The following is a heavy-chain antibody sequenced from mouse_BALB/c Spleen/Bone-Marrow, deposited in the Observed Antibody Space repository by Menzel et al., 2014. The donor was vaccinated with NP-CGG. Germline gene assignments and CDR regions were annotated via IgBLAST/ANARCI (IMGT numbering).Heavy chain of an antibody. CDR3: ARYRLGTYFDY. V-gene: IGHV14-3*02. J-gene: IGHJ2*01. CDR1: GFNIKDTY. Sequence: EVQLQQSGAELVKPGAPVKLSCTASGFNIKDTYMHWVKQRPEQGLEWIGRIDPANGNTKYDPKFQGKATITADTSSNTAYLQLSSLTSEDTAVYYCARYRLGTYFDYWGQSTTLTRSS. CDR2: IDPANGNT. D-gene: IGHD2-14*01.